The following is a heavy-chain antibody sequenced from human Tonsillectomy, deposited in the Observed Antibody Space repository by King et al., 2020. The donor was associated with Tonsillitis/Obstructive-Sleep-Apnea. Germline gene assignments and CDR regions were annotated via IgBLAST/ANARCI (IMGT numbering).Heavy chain of an antibody. J-gene: IGHJ6*02. CDR3: ARERGVSSGWYYYYYGMDV. D-gene: IGHD6-19*01. Sequence: VQLVESGGGLVQPGGSLRLSFAASGFTFSSYEMNWVRQAPGKGLEWVSYISSSGSTIYYADSVKGRFTISRDNAKNSLYLQMNSLRAEDTAVYYCARERGVSSGWYYYYYGMDVWGQGTTVTVSS. V-gene: IGHV3-48*03. CDR1: GFTFSSYE. CDR2: ISSSGSTI.